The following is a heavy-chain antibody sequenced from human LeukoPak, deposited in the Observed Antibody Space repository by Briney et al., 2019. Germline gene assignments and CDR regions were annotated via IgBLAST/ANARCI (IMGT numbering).Heavy chain of an antibody. CDR3: AKDTSATEVGFDY. Sequence: GGSLRLSCAASGFTFSSNGMHWVRQAPGKGLEWVAVISYDGSNKYYADSVKGRFTISRDNSKNTLYLQMNSLRAEDTAVYYCAKDTSATEVGFDYWGQGTLVTVSS. J-gene: IGHJ4*02. D-gene: IGHD6-25*01. CDR1: GFTFSSNG. V-gene: IGHV3-30*18. CDR2: ISYDGSNK.